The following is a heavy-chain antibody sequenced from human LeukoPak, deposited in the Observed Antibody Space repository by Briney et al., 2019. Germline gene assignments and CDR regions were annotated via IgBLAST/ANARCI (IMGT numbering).Heavy chain of an antibody. CDR2: ISYDGSNK. CDR3: AKAGGWYIFGY. Sequence: PGGSLRLSCAASGFTFSSYGMHWVRQAPGKGLEWVAVISYDGSNKYYADSVKGRFTISRDNSKNTLYLQMNSLRAEDTAVYYCAKAGGWYIFGYWGQGTLVTVSS. J-gene: IGHJ4*02. D-gene: IGHD6-19*01. CDR1: GFTFSSYG. V-gene: IGHV3-30*18.